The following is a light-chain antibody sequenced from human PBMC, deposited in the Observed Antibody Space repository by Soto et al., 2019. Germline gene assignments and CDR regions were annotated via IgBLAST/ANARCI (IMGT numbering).Light chain of an antibody. CDR2: GNS. CDR1: SSNIGAGYD. Sequence: QSVLTQPPSVSGAPGQGVTISCTGTSSNIGAGYDVHGYQQLPGTAPKLLIYGNSNRPSGVPDRFSGSKSGTSASLAITGLQAEDEADYYCQSYDSSLSGYVFGAGTKVTVL. V-gene: IGLV1-40*01. CDR3: QSYDSSLSGYV. J-gene: IGLJ1*01.